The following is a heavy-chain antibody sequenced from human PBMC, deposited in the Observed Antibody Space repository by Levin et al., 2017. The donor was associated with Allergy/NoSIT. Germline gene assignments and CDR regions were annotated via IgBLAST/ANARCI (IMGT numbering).Heavy chain of an antibody. CDR1: GYTLTSYF. V-gene: IGHV1-46*01. D-gene: IGHD3-10*01. CDR3: ARRQFEMVRAVVIQSGFDF. CDR2: INPNRGSA. Sequence: WASVKVSCTASGYTLTSYFIHWVRQAPGEGLEWLGMINPNRGSATYAQRVQGRVSMTSDTSTSTVYMDLTSLRSDDTAIYYCARRQFEMVRAVVIQSGFDFWGQGTLVTVSS. J-gene: IGHJ4*02.